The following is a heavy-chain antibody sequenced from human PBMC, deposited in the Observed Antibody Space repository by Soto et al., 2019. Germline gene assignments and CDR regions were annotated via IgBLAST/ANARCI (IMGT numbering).Heavy chain of an antibody. J-gene: IGHJ5*02. CDR3: AHRVNMARGPYNYFGP. CDR2: IYWNDEK. Sequence: SGPAGEPTQTLTLTCSFSGFSLTTGVGVGWIRQPPGKALEWLAIIYWNDEKLYNPSLKTRLTITKDISKNQVVLTVTDMDPVDTATYYCAHRVNMARGPYNYFGPWGQGTLVTVSS. D-gene: IGHD3-10*01. V-gene: IGHV2-5*01. CDR1: GFSLTTGVG.